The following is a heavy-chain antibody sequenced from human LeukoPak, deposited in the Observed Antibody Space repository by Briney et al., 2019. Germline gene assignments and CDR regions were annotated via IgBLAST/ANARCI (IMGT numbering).Heavy chain of an antibody. CDR2: ISYDGSNK. D-gene: IGHD3-3*01. CDR3: ARDCNFWSGYYDY. CDR1: GFTFSSYA. V-gene: IGHV3-30-3*01. J-gene: IGHJ4*02. Sequence: GGSLRLSCAASGFTFSSYAMHWVRQAPGKGLEWVAVISYDGSNKYYADSVKGRFTISRDNSKNTLYLQMNSLRAEDTAVYYCARDCNFWSGYYDYWGQGTLVTVSS.